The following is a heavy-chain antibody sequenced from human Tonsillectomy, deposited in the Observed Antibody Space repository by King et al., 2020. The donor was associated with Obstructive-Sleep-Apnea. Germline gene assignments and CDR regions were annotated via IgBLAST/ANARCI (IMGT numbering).Heavy chain of an antibody. CDR1: GGSISSGGYS. CDR2: IYYSGST. Sequence: VQLQESGPGLVKPSQTLSLTCADSGGSISSGGYSWSWIRQPPGKGLEWIGYIYYSGSTYYNPSLKSRVTISVDTSKNQFSLKLSSVTAADTAVYYCARDRKGVVVTAIPDDAFDIWGQGTMVTVSS. V-gene: IGHV4-30-4*07. D-gene: IGHD2-21*02. CDR3: ARDRKGVVVTAIPDDAFDI. J-gene: IGHJ3*02.